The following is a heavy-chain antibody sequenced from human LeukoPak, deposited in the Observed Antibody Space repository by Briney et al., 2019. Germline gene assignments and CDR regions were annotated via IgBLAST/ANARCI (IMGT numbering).Heavy chain of an antibody. J-gene: IGHJ5*02. CDR1: GGSISSYY. Sequence: PSETLSLTCTVSGGSISSYYWSWLRQPPGKGLERIGYIYYSGSTNYNPSLKSRVTISVDTSKNQFSLKLSSVTAADTAVYYCARGVPAASEHGFDPWGQGTLVTVSS. CDR3: ARGVPAASEHGFDP. D-gene: IGHD2-2*01. V-gene: IGHV4-59*01. CDR2: IYYSGST.